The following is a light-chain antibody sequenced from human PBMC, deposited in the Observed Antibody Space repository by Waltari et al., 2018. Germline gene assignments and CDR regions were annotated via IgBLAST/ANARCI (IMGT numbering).Light chain of an antibody. CDR2: DVT. CDR1: SNAVDSTS. Sequence: QSALTPPASVSGSPGQSLPIPCTGPSNAVDSTSVSCYQQHPGKAPKLMIYDVTKRPSGVSNRFSGSKSGNTASLTISGLQAEDEADYHCSSYTSSNTVVFGGGTKLTVL. J-gene: IGLJ3*02. V-gene: IGLV2-14*01. CDR3: SSYTSSNTVV.